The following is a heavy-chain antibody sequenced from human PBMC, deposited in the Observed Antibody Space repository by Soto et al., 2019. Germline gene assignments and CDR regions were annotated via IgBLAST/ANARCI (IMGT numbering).Heavy chain of an antibody. D-gene: IGHD6-13*01. CDR3: ARANEIAAAPLDY. CDR1: GGTFSSYA. Sequence: ASGGTFSSYAISWVRQAPGQGLEWMGGIIPIFGTANYAQKFQGRVTITADESTSTAYMELSSLRSEDTAVYYCARANEIAAAPLDYWGQGTLVTVSS. V-gene: IGHV1-69*01. CDR2: IIPIFGTA. J-gene: IGHJ4*02.